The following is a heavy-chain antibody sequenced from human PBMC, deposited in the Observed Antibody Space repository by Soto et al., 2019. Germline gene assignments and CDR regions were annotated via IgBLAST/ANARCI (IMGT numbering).Heavy chain of an antibody. D-gene: IGHD3-22*01. CDR2: IKEDGGKT. Sequence: EVQLVESGGGLVQPGGSLRLSCVASGLTLSRYWMSWVRQAPGKGLEWVANIKEDGGKTYYVDSVKGRFTISRDNPKNSVYLQMNSLRVEDTAVYYCSRDYYGPGPDWGQGTLVIVSS. J-gene: IGHJ4*02. CDR3: SRDYYGPGPD. CDR1: GLTLSRYW. V-gene: IGHV3-7*04.